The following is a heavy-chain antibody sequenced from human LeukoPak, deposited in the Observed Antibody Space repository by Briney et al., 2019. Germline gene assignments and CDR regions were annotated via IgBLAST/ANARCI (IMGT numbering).Heavy chain of an antibody. J-gene: IGHJ3*02. CDR2: MYTSGST. CDR1: GGSISSYY. V-gene: IGHV4-4*07. Sequence: SETLSLTCTVSGGSISSYYWSWIRQPAGKGLEWIGRMYTSGSTNYNPSLKSRVTISVDTSKNQFSLKLSSVTAADTAVYYCARDGDSSSSLFDIWGQGTMVTVSS. CDR3: ARDGDSSSSLFDI. D-gene: IGHD6-6*01.